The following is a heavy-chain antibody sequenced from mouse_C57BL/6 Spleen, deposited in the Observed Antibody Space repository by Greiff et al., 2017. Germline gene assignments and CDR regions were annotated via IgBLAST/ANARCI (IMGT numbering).Heavy chain of an antibody. Sequence: QVQLQQSGAELVMPGASVKLSCKASGYTFTSYWMHWVKQRPGQGLEWIGEIDPSDSYTNYNQKFKGKSTLTVDKSSSTAYMQLSSLTSEDSAVYYGARGRNDGYGAWFAYWGQGTLVTVSA. V-gene: IGHV1-69*01. CDR1: GYTFTSYW. CDR3: ARGRNDGYGAWFAY. CDR2: IDPSDSYT. J-gene: IGHJ3*01. D-gene: IGHD2-3*01.